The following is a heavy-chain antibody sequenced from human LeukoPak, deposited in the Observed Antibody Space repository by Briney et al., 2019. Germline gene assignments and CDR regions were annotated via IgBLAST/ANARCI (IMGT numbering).Heavy chain of an antibody. CDR2: IIPIFGTA. CDR1: GGTLSSYA. V-gene: IGHV1-69*06. D-gene: IGHD5-18*01. CDR3: ARDRGYSYGPGDY. J-gene: IGHJ4*02. Sequence: GASVKVSCKASGGTLSSYAISWVRQAPGQGLEWMGGIIPIFGTANYAQKFQGRVTITADKSTSTAYMELSSLRSEDTAVYYCARDRGYSYGPGDYWGQGTLVTVSS.